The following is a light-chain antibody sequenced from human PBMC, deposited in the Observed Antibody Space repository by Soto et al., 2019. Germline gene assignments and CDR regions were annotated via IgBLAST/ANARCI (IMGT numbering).Light chain of an antibody. CDR3: QEYGSSPRP. CDR1: QSVSSSN. CDR2: GGY. V-gene: IGKV3-20*01. Sequence: IVLRQSPATLSLSPGEIATLSCRASQSVSSSNLAWYQQKRGQSPRVIIYGGYTRAAGIPDRFSGSGSGPDFTLTISRLEPEDFAVYFCQEYGSSPRPFGQGTKVDIK. J-gene: IGKJ1*01.